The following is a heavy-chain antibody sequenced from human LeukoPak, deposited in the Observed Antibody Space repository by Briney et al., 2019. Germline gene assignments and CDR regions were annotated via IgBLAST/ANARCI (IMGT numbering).Heavy chain of an antibody. CDR1: GGTVISYA. D-gene: IGHD6-19*01. V-gene: IGHV1-69*04. J-gene: IGHJ3*02. CDR3: ARSGAEAGAFDI. Sequence: SVNVSCKASGGTVISYAISWVRQAPGQGLEWMGRIIPILGIANYAQKFQGRVTITADKSTSTAYMELSSLRSEDTAVYYCARSGAEAGAFDIWGQGTMVTVSS. CDR2: IIPILGIA.